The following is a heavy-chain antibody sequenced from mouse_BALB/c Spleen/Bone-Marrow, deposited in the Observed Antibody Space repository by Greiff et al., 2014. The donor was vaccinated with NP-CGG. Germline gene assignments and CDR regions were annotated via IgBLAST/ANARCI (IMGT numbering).Heavy chain of an antibody. J-gene: IGHJ2*01. Sequence: SGAELARPGASVKLSCKASGYTFTSYWMQWVKQRPGQGLEWIGAIYPGDGDTRYTQKFKGKATLTEDKSSSTAYRQHSSLASEDSAVYYCASQGDYGSCDFRGKSTTLTVSA. D-gene: IGHD1-1*02. CDR3: ASQGDYGSCDF. CDR1: GYTFTSYW. V-gene: IGHV1-87*01. CDR2: IYPGDGDT.